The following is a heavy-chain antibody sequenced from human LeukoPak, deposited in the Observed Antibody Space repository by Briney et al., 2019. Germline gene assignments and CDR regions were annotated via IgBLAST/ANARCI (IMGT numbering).Heavy chain of an antibody. CDR2: IIPIFGTA. V-gene: IGHV1-69*13. CDR3: ARGPDYYDSSGYYGLLD. Sequence: SVKVSCKASGGTFSSYAISWVRQAPGQGLEWMGGIIPIFGTANYAQKFQGRVTITAGESTSTAYMELSSLRSEDTAVYYCARGPDYYDSSGYYGLLDWGQGTLVTVSS. J-gene: IGHJ4*02. D-gene: IGHD3-22*01. CDR1: GGTFSSYA.